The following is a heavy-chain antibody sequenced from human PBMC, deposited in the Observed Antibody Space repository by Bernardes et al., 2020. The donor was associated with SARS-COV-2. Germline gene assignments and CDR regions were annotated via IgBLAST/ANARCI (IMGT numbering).Heavy chain of an antibody. J-gene: IGHJ4*02. CDR2: IYSGTRT. D-gene: IGHD3-22*01. V-gene: IGHV3-66*01. CDR1: GFSVSSTY. CDR3: ARDSGLQNYESFGYQHF. Sequence: GGSLRLSCAASGFSVSSTYMSWVRQAPGKGLEWVSVIYSGTRTRHADSVKGRFTISRDNSKNTLNLQMNSLTVDDTAVYYCARDSGLQNYESFGYQHFWGQGTLVTVSS.